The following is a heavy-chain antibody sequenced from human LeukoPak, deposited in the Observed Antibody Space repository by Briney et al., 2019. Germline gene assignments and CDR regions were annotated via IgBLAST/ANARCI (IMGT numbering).Heavy chain of an antibody. V-gene: IGHV4-34*01. D-gene: IGHD6-6*01. Sequence: SETLSLTCAVYGGSFSGYYWSWIRQPPGKGLEWIGEINHSGSTNYNPSLKSRVTISVDTSKNQFSLKLSSVTAADTAVYYCARLYSSSSPFGPRSSWGQGTLVTVSS. CDR2: INHSGST. CDR1: GGSFSGYY. J-gene: IGHJ5*02. CDR3: ARLYSSSSPFGPRSS.